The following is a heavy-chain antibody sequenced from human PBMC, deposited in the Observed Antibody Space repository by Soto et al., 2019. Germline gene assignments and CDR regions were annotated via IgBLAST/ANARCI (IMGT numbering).Heavy chain of an antibody. Sequence: QVQLQESGPGLVKPSETLSLTCTVSGVSVSSGSFYWAWIRQPPGKGLEWIGFGSYSGTTNYKPSLKSRVTISVDTSRSQISLKVSSLIAADTAVYYCARGATVTQYDYWGQGTLVTVSS. CDR3: ARGATVTQYDY. D-gene: IGHD4-17*01. CDR1: GVSVSSGSFY. V-gene: IGHV4-61*01. J-gene: IGHJ4*02. CDR2: GSYSGTT.